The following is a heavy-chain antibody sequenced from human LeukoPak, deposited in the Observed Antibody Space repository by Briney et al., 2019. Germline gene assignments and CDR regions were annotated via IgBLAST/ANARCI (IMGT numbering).Heavy chain of an antibody. CDR1: GYTFTGHY. V-gene: IGHV1-18*04. CDR3: ARDGEDIVVVPAAIQFDY. Sequence: ASVRVSCKASGYTFTGHYMHWVRQAPRQGLEWMGWISAYNGNTNYAQKLQGRVTMTTDTSTSTAYMELRSLRSDDTAVYYCARDGEDIVVVPAAIQFDYWGQGTLVTVSS. J-gene: IGHJ4*02. D-gene: IGHD2-2*02. CDR2: ISAYNGNT.